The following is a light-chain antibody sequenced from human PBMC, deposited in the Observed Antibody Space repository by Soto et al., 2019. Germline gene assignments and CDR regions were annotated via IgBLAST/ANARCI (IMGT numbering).Light chain of an antibody. CDR2: GNG. V-gene: IGLV1-40*01. CDR1: SSNIGAGYD. J-gene: IGLJ1*01. CDR3: QSYDSSLSGSNV. Sequence: QSALTQPPSVSGAPGQRVTISCTGSSSNIGAGYDVHWYQQLPGTAPKLLIYGNGNRPSGVPDRFSGSKSGTSASLAITGLQAEDEADYYCQSYDSSLSGSNVFGTGTKVTV.